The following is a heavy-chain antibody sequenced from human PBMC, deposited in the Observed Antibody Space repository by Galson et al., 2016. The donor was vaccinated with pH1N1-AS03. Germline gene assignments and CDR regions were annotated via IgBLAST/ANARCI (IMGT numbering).Heavy chain of an antibody. CDR2: IYASGSS. CDR3: ARGYCSTMSCQWGFDL. J-gene: IGHJ4*02. Sequence: SETLSLTCNVSGGSFSTYSWSWTRQPAGKGLEWFGRIYASGSSNYNPSLTSRVTMSLDKSAHQFSLKLSSVTAADTAGYYCARGYCSTMSCQWGFDLWGQGTLVTVSS. V-gene: IGHV4-4*07. CDR1: GGSFSTYS. D-gene: IGHD2-2*01.